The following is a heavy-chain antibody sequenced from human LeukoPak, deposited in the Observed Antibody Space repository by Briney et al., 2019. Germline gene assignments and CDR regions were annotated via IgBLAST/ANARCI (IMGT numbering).Heavy chain of an antibody. J-gene: IGHJ6*02. CDR1: GFTFRNYA. CDR2: ISGSGDST. CDR3: AKVLYYYYGMDV. Sequence: GGSLRLSCAASGFTFRNYAMSWVRQAPGKGLEWVSAISGSGDSTYYADSVKGRFTISRDNSKNTLYLQMNSLRAEDTAVYYCAKVLYYYYGMDVWGQGTTVTVSS. V-gene: IGHV3-23*01.